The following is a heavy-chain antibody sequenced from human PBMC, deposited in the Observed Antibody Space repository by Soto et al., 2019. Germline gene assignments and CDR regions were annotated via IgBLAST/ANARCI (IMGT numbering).Heavy chain of an antibody. D-gene: IGHD1-1*01. CDR3: TRGPRSTSTGTGAF. Sequence: GGSLRLSCAASGFPFSMYWMHWVRQVPGKGPEWVSRINDDGSSTNYADSVKGRFTISRDNAKNTVYLQMNDLRAEDTAVYYCTRGPRSTSTGTGAFWGQGTLVTVS. CDR2: INDDGSST. J-gene: IGHJ4*02. V-gene: IGHV3-74*01. CDR1: GFPFSMYW.